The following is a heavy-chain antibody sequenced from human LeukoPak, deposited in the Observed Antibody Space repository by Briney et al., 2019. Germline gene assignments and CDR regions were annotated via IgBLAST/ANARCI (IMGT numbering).Heavy chain of an antibody. J-gene: IGHJ3*02. D-gene: IGHD3-10*01. V-gene: IGHV3-53*01. CDR1: GFTFSSYS. CDR2: IYSGGRT. Sequence: GGSLRLSCAASGFTFSSYSMNWVRQDPGKGLEWVSVIYSGGRTYYADSVKGRFTISRDNSRNTLYLQMNSLRAEDTAVYYCARGLGRELDGAFDIWGQGTMVTVSS. CDR3: ARGLGRELDGAFDI.